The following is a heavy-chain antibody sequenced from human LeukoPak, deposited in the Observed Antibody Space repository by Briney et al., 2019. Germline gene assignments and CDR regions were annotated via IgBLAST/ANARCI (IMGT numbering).Heavy chain of an antibody. CDR1: GYTFTGYY. V-gene: IGHV1-2*02. CDR3: ARGGGLFYYNIDV. Sequence: ASVKVSCKASGYTFTGYYIHWVRQAPGQGLEWMGWINPNRGDTNYAQKFQGRVSMTRDTSISTTYVELSRLRSDDTAICYCARGGGLFYYNIDVWGQGTTVTVSS. D-gene: IGHD3-10*01. CDR2: INPNRGDT. J-gene: IGHJ6*02.